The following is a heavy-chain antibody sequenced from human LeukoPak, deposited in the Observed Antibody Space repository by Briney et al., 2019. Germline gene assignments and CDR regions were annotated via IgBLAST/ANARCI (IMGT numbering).Heavy chain of an antibody. CDR2: IYPGDSDT. V-gene: IGHV5-51*01. Sequence: KNGESLKISCKGSGYSFTSYWIGWVRQMPGKGLEWMGIIYPGDSDTRYSPSFQGQVTISADKSISTAYLQWSSLKASDTAMYYCARRMAYSSSWYDVTPSAFDIWGQGTMVTVSS. D-gene: IGHD6-13*01. CDR1: GYSFTSYW. J-gene: IGHJ3*02. CDR3: ARRMAYSSSWYDVTPSAFDI.